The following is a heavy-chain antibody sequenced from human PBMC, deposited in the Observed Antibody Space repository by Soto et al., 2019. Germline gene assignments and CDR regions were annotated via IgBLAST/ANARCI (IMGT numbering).Heavy chain of an antibody. V-gene: IGHV1-18*01. J-gene: IGHJ4*02. CDR2: ISTYIGNT. Sequence: DSVKFSCQSSGYTFTSYGISWVRQAPGQGLEWMRLISTYIGNTHYAQKFQARVTMTTDTSTTTAYLGLRSLQSDDTAVYYCARDDVGYCSNGVCYTKPLDYWGQGALVTVSS. D-gene: IGHD2-8*01. CDR1: GYTFTSYG. CDR3: ARDDVGYCSNGVCYTKPLDY.